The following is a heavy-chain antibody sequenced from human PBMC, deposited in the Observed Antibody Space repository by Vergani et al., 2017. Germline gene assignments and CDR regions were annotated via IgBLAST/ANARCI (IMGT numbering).Heavy chain of an antibody. CDR1: GFTFSNAW. CDR3: TTGLTMVRGIFGSDYYYMDV. V-gene: IGHV3-15*01. CDR2: IKSKTDGGTT. J-gene: IGHJ6*03. Sequence: EVQLVESGGGLVKPGGSLRLSCAASGFTFSNAWMSWVRQAPGKGLEWVGRIKSKTDGGTTDYAALVKGRFIISRGNSKSTLYLQMDSLRTEDTAVYYCTTGLTMVRGIFGSDYYYMDVWGKGTTVTVSS. D-gene: IGHD3-10*01.